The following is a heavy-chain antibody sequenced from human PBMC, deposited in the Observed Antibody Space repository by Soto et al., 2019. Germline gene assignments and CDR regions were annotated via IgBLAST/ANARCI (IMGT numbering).Heavy chain of an antibody. CDR2: IYHSGST. CDR1: GGSISSSNW. V-gene: IGHV4-4*02. J-gene: IGHJ6*02. CDR3: ARDPCGRVCYTHYYYGMDV. Sequence: PSETLSLTCAVSGGSISSSNWWSWVRQPPGKGLEWIGEIYHSGSTNYNPSLKSRVTISVDKSKNQFSLKLSSVTAADTAVYYCARDPCGRVCYTHYYYGMDVWGQGTTVTVSS. D-gene: IGHD2-8*01.